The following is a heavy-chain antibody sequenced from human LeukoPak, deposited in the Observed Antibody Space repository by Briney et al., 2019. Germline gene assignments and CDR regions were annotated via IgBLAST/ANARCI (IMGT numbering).Heavy chain of an antibody. CDR3: ARSREGYYYYYYMDV. CDR1: GYTFTSYD. J-gene: IGHJ6*03. D-gene: IGHD1-26*01. Sequence: ASVKVSCKASGYTFTSYDINWVRQATGQGRDWMGWMNPNSGNTGYAQKFQGRVTMTRNTSLGTAYMELSSLRSEDTAVYYCARSREGYYYYYYMDVWGKGTTVTVSS. CDR2: MNPNSGNT. V-gene: IGHV1-8*01.